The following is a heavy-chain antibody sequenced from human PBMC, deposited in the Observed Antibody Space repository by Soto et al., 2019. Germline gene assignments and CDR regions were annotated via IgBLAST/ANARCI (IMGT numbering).Heavy chain of an antibody. J-gene: IGHJ5*02. CDR3: ARDERIAVAGTDT. Sequence: EVQLLESGGGLVQPGGSLRLSCEASGFIFSNYAMTWVRQAAGKGLEWVSSISGPGGSTYYADSVQGRFTISRDNSKNTRFLQMHSLRADDTARYFCARDERIAVAGTDTWGQGILVTVTS. CDR1: GFIFSNYA. CDR2: ISGPGGST. D-gene: IGHD6-19*01. V-gene: IGHV3-23*01.